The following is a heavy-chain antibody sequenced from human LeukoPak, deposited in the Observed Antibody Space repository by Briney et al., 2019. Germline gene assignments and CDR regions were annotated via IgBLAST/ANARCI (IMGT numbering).Heavy chain of an antibody. CDR3: ARDGYSSGWLDY. D-gene: IGHD6-19*01. CDR2: ISAYNGNT. CDR1: GYTFTGYY. Sequence: ASVKVSCKASGYTFTGYYMHWVRQAPGQGLEWMGWISAYNGNTNYAQKLQGRVTMTTDTSTSTAYMELRSLRSDDTAVYYCARDGYSSGWLDYWGQGTLVTVSS. J-gene: IGHJ4*02. V-gene: IGHV1-18*04.